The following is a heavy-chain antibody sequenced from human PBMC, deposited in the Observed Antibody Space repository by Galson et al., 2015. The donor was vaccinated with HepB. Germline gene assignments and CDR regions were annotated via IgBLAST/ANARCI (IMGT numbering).Heavy chain of an antibody. CDR3: AKEDYGDFDY. Sequence: LRLSCAASGFTFDDYGTHWVRQAPGKGLEWVSGISWNSGSIDYADSVKGRFTISRDNAKNSLYLQMNSLRAEDTALYYCAKEDYGDFDYWGQGTLVTVSS. D-gene: IGHD4-17*01. J-gene: IGHJ4*02. CDR2: ISWNSGSI. CDR1: GFTFDDYG. V-gene: IGHV3-9*01.